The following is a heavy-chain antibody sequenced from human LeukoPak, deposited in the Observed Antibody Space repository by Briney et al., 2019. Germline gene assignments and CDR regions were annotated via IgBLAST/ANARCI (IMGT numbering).Heavy chain of an antibody. V-gene: IGHV1-8*02. D-gene: IGHD3-9*01. CDR2: MNPNSGNT. J-gene: IGHJ3*02. CDR1: GYTFTSYG. CDR3: ARGYYDILTGYWTNDAFDI. Sequence: ASVTVSCKASGYTFTSYGINWVRQAAGQGLEWMGWMNPNSGNTVYAQRFQGRVTMTRNTSIITAYMELSSLRSEDTAVYYCARGYYDILTGYWTNDAFDIWGQGTMVTVSS.